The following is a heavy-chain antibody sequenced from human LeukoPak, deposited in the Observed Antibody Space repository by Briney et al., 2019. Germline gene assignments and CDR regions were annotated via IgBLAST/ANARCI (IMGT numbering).Heavy chain of an antibody. V-gene: IGHV4-59*01. J-gene: IGHJ4*02. CDR1: GDSISTYY. CDR3: ARTGSTVTMLYPFDH. CDR2: IYYSGST. Sequence: SETLSLTCTVSGDSISTYYWSWIRQPPGKGLEWIGYIYYSGSTNYNPSLKSRVSISVDTSKNQFSLKLSSVTAADTAVYYCARTGSTVTMLYPFDHWGQGTLVTVSS. D-gene: IGHD4-17*01.